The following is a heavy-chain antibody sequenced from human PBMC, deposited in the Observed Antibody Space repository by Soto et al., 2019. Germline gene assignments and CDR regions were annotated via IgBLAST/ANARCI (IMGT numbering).Heavy chain of an antibody. D-gene: IGHD4-17*01. CDR1: GFTFSSYA. CDR3: AKDPANYGDYGGFDY. Sequence: GGSLRLSCAASGFTFSSYAMSWVRQAPGKGLEWVSAISGSGGSTYYADSVKGRFTISRDNSKNTLYLQMNSLRAEDTAVYYCAKDPANYGDYGGFDYWGQGTLVTVSS. V-gene: IGHV3-23*01. CDR2: ISGSGGST. J-gene: IGHJ4*02.